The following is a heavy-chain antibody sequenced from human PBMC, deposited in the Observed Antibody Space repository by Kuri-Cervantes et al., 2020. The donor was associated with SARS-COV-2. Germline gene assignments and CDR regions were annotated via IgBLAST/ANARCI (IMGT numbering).Heavy chain of an antibody. CDR3: AKRGSRRHYED. CDR2: ISGSGGST. Sequence: GGSLRLSCAASGFTFSSYAMSWVRQAPGKGLEWVSAISGSGGSTYYADSVKGRFTISRGNSKNTLYLQMNSLRAEDTAVYYCAKRGSRRHYEDWGQGTLGTVSS. CDR1: GFTFSSYA. J-gene: IGHJ4*02. V-gene: IGHV3-23*01. D-gene: IGHD4-17*01.